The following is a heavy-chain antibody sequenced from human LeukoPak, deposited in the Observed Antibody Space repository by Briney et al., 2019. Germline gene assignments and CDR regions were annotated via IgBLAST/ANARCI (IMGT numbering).Heavy chain of an antibody. CDR2: ISYDGTSK. V-gene: IGHV3-30-3*01. CDR1: GFTFSSYA. J-gene: IGHJ4*02. D-gene: IGHD6-13*01. Sequence: GGSLRLSCAASGFTFSSYAMHWVRQAPGQGMELVAVISYDGTSKYYADSVKGRFTLSTDNSKNTLDLQMNSLRAEDTALYSCARAYTERSSWYDYWGQGTLVTVSS. CDR3: ARAYTERSSWYDY.